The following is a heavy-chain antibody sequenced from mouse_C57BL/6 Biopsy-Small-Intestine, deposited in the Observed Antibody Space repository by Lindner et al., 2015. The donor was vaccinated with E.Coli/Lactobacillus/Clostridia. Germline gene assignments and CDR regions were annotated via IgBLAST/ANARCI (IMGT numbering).Heavy chain of an antibody. CDR3: VRLDDGYYGAY. CDR2: IRSKSNNYAT. V-gene: IGHV10-1*01. J-gene: IGHJ3*01. CDR1: GFSFNTYA. Sequence: EVQLQESGGGLVQPKGSLKLSCAASGFSFNTYAMNWVRQAPGKGLEWVARIRSKSNNYATYYADSVKDRFTISRDDSESMLYLQMNNLKTEDTAMYYCVRLDDGYYGAYWGQGTLATVSA. D-gene: IGHD2-3*01.